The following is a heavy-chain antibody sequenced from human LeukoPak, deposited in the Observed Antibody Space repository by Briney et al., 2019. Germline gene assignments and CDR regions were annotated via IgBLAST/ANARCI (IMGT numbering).Heavy chain of an antibody. CDR3: ARRARVRGVIITGAPARPEAWYYFDY. V-gene: IGHV1-2*02. CDR1: GYTFTGYY. Sequence: KVSCKASGYTFTGYYMHWVRQAPGQGLQWMGWINPNSGGTNYAQKFQGRVTMTRDTSISTAYMELSRLRSDDTAVYYCARRARVRGVIITGAPARPEAWYYFDYWGQGTLVTVSS. D-gene: IGHD3-10*01. J-gene: IGHJ4*02. CDR2: INPNSGGT.